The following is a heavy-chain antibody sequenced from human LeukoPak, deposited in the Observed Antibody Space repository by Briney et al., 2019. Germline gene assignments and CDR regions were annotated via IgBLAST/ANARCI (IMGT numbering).Heavy chain of an antibody. V-gene: IGHV3-30*02. CDR3: AKDLGAGGYFDY. CDR2: IRYDGSIK. Sequence: PGGSLRLSCAASGFTFSSFSMHWVRQAPGKGLEWVAFIRYDGSIKYYVDSVKGRFTISRDNSKNTLYLQMNSLRAEDTAVYYCAKDLGAGGYFDYWGQGTLVTVSS. D-gene: IGHD3-10*01. J-gene: IGHJ4*02. CDR1: GFTFSSFS.